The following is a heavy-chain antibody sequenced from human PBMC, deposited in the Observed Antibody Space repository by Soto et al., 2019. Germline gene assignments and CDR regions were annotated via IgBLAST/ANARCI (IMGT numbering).Heavy chain of an antibody. D-gene: IGHD1-20*01. Sequence: QLQLQESGPGLVKPSETLSLTCTVSGGSISSSYHWGWIRQPPGKGLEWIASISYSGNTYYNPSLRSRVTMSVDTSKNQFSLKLNSVTAADTAVYYCARVGTITALNSWGQGTLITVSS. J-gene: IGHJ4*02. CDR1: GGSISSSYH. CDR2: ISYSGNT. V-gene: IGHV4-39*01. CDR3: ARVGTITALNS.